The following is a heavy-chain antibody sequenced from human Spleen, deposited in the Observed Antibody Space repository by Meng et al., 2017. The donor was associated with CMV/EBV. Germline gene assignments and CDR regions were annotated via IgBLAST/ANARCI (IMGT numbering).Heavy chain of an antibody. CDR3: ARVRSSSWSGAKWGDYFDY. V-gene: IGHV4-4*07. Sequence: QVQLQESGTGLVKPREPLSLTCPGTGGPISGYSWSWIRQPAGKGLEWIGRIYSTGSTNYNSSLKSRVTMSVDTSKNQFSLRLNSVTAADTGEYYCARVRSSSWSGAKWGDYFDYWGQGTLVTVSS. CDR2: IYSTGST. J-gene: IGHJ4*02. CDR1: GGPISGYS. D-gene: IGHD6-13*01.